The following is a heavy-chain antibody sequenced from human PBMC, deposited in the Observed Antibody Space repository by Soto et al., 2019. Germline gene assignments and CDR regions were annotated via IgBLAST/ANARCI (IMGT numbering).Heavy chain of an antibody. Sequence: GGSLRLSCEASGFTFTSDSMTWVRQAPGKGLEWVPSISSHGRDIFYADSVKGRFTISRDNAKDSLHLQMNSLTGEDSAVYYCARGAALAGKLDLWGQGTLVTVYS. J-gene: IGHJ1*01. CDR1: GFTFTSDS. CDR2: ISSHGRDI. V-gene: IGHV3-21*06. CDR3: ARGAALAGKLDL. D-gene: IGHD6-19*01.